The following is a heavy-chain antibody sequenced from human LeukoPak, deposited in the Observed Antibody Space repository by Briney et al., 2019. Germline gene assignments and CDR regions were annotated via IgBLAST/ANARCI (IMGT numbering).Heavy chain of an antibody. V-gene: IGHV4-59*01. CDR1: GGSIINYS. Sequence: PSETLSLTCTVSGGSIINYSWSWIRQPPGKGLECLGYIHYSGSTTNNPSLKSRVTISIDTSNDQFSLKLNSVTAADTAVYYCARIHHYGPNANWHFDLWGRGTLVSVSS. CDR2: IHYSGST. CDR3: ARIHHYGPNANWHFDL. D-gene: IGHD4/OR15-4a*01. J-gene: IGHJ2*01.